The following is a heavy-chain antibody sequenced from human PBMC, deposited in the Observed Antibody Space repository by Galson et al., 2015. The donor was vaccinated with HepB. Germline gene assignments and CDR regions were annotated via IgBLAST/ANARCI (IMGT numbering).Heavy chain of an antibody. CDR2: INAGTGST. Sequence: SVKVSCKASGYTFINYAIHWVRQAPGQRVEWMGWINAGTGSTKDSQKFQGRVTMTRDTSASTAYMELSSLRSGDTAVYYCARGRLSYYDFWNGQYGMDVWGQGTTVTVSS. D-gene: IGHD3-3*01. CDR3: ARGRLSYYDFWNGQYGMDV. CDR1: GYTFINYA. J-gene: IGHJ6*02. V-gene: IGHV1-3*01.